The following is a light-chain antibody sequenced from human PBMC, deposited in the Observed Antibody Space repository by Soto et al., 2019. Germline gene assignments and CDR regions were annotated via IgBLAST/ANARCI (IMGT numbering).Light chain of an antibody. J-gene: IGLJ3*02. CDR2: GNS. CDR1: TSNIGAGYD. Sequence: QSVLKQPPSVSGAPGHRVTISCTGTTSNIGAGYDVHWYQQLPGTAPKLLIYGNSNRPSGVPDRFSGSKSGTSASLAITGLQAEDEADYNCQSYDSSLSSRFGGGTKLTVL. V-gene: IGLV1-40*01. CDR3: QSYDSSLSSR.